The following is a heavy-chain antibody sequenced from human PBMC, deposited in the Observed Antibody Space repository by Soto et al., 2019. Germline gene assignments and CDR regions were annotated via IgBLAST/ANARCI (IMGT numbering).Heavy chain of an antibody. CDR2: INDRGSI. CDR1: GGSFSGYY. Sequence: QVQLQQWGAGPLRPLETLSLTCGVSGGSFSGYYWAWIRQSPGKGLEWIGEINDRGSINYNPSPKSRVSFSVDTSKNHYSLNLRSVTAADTAVYYCARESHDILTGPPWVWYFDLWGRGTLVTVSS. V-gene: IGHV4-34*01. J-gene: IGHJ2*01. D-gene: IGHD3-9*01. CDR3: ARESHDILTGPPWVWYFDL.